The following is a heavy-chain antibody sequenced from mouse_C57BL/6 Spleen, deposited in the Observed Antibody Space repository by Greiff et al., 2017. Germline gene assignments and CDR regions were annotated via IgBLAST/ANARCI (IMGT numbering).Heavy chain of an antibody. Sequence: EVMLVESGGGLVKPGGSLKFSCAASGFTFSSYAMSWVRQTPEKRLEWVATISDGGSYTYYPDNVEGRFTMSRDNAKNNLYLQLSHLKSEDTAMYYCARDDYCSSSGYVDVWGTGTTVTVSS. V-gene: IGHV5-4*01. CDR2: ISDGGSYT. D-gene: IGHD1-1*01. CDR1: GFTFSSYA. J-gene: IGHJ1*03. CDR3: ARDDYCSSSGYVDV.